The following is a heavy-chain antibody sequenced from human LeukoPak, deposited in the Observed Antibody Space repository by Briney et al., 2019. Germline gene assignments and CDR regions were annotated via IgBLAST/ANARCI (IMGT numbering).Heavy chain of an antibody. CDR2: IYNDGSST. V-gene: IGHV3-74*01. CDR3: ARAGFGELLVAAFDI. J-gene: IGHJ3*02. D-gene: IGHD1-26*01. CDR1: GFTFSNYW. Sequence: HPGGSLRLSCAASGFTFSNYWMHWVRHAPGKGLVWVSRIYNDGSSTSYADSVKGRFTISRDNAKSTLYLQMNSLRVEDTAVYYCARAGFGELLVAAFDIWGQGTMVTVSS.